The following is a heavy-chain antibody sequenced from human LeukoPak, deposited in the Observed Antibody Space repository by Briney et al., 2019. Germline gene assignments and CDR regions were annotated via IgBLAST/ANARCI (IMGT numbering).Heavy chain of an antibody. CDR1: GGTFTHYV. CDR3: AREGEYYSESGNLVDASDV. D-gene: IGHD3-10*01. CDR2: IAPISGTP. J-gene: IGHJ3*01. Sequence: SVKVSCKASGGTFTHYVISWVRQAPGQGLEWMGGIAPISGTPMYAQRFQGRVTITADTSTYTAYLEMSSLTSEDTAVYYCAREGEYYSESGNLVDASDVWGQGTMVTVSA. V-gene: IGHV1-69*06.